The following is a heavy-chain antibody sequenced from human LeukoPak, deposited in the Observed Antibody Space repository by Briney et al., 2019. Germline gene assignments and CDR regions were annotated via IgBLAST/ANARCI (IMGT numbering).Heavy chain of an antibody. V-gene: IGHV4-59*10. Sequence: PSETLSLTCAVYGGSISSYYWSWIRQPAGKGLEWIGRIYTSGSTNYNPSLKSRVTMSVDTSKNQFSLKLSSVTAADTAVYYCAKSNGYGSIDIWGQGTMVTVSS. J-gene: IGHJ3*02. CDR1: GGSISSYY. D-gene: IGHD3-10*01. CDR3: AKSNGYGSIDI. CDR2: IYTSGST.